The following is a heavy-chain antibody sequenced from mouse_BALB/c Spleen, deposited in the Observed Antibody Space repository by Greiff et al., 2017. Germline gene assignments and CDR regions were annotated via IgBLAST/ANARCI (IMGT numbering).Heavy chain of an antibody. V-gene: IGHV5-17*02. D-gene: IGHD2-4*01. Sequence: DVKLVESGGGLVQPGGSRKLSCAASGFTFSSFGMHWVRPAPEKGLEWVAYISSGSSTIYYADTVKGRFTISRDNPKNTLFLQMTSLRSEDTAMYYCARYYDYGYYAMDYWGQGTAVTGSS. CDR2: ISSGSSTI. CDR3: ARYYDYGYYAMDY. J-gene: IGHJ4*01. CDR1: GFTFSSFG.